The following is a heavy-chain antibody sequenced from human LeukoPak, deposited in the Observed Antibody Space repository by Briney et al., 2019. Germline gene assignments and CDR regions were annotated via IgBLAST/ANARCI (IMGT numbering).Heavy chain of an antibody. CDR1: GGSISSYY. Sequence: PSETLSLTCTVSGGSISSYYWSWIRQPPGKGLEWIGEINHSGSTNYNPSLKSRVTISVDTSKNQFSLKLSSVTAADTAVYYCARGGYSYTFDYWGQGTLVTVSS. CDR3: ARGGYSYTFDY. CDR2: INHSGST. J-gene: IGHJ4*02. V-gene: IGHV4-34*01. D-gene: IGHD5-18*01.